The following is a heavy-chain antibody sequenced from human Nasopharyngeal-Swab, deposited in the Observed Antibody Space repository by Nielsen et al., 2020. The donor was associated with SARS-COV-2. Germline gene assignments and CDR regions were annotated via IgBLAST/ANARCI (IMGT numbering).Heavy chain of an antibody. CDR1: GISISSSHW. CDR3: ARSSRDSLILEGSFDY. Sequence: SETLSLTCDVSGISISSSHWWSWVRQSPRKGLQWIGEVYHGSSPNYNPSLKSRVTISVDKSKNQFSLKLTSVTAADTGIYYCARSSRDSLILEGSFDYWGQGALVTVSS. D-gene: IGHD3/OR15-3a*01. CDR2: VYHGSSP. J-gene: IGHJ4*02. V-gene: IGHV4/OR15-8*01.